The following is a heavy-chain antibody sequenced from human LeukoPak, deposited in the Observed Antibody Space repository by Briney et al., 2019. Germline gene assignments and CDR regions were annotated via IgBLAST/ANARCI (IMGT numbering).Heavy chain of an antibody. V-gene: IGHV3-7*05. Sequence: GGSLRLSCVVPEFTFSSHWMTWVRQVPGEGLEWVANITPDGGGSYYVDSVKGRFTISRDNAKNSLYLQLNSLRAEDTAVYYCGFSINYYFDFWGQGTLVTVSS. D-gene: IGHD1-20*01. CDR3: GFSINYYFDF. CDR2: ITPDGGGS. J-gene: IGHJ4*02. CDR1: EFTFSSHW.